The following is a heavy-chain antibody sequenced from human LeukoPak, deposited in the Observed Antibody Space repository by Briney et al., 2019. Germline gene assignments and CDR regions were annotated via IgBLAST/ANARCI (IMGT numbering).Heavy chain of an antibody. CDR3: ARVYCSGGSCYSFYYYMDV. CDR1: GGSISSYY. D-gene: IGHD2-15*01. V-gene: IGHV4-59*01. J-gene: IGHJ6*03. CDR2: IYYSGST. Sequence: SETLSLTXTVSGGSISSYYWSWIRQPPGKGVEWIGYIYYSGSTNYNPSLKSRVTISVDTSKNQFSLKLSSVTAADTAVYYCARVYCSGGSCYSFYYYMDVWGKGTTVTVSS.